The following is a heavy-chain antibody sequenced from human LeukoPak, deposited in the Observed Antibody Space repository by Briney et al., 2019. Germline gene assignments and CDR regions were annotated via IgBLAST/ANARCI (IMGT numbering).Heavy chain of an antibody. V-gene: IGHV2-70*04. Sequence: SGPTLVNPTQTLTLTCTFSGFSLRTSGMRVSRIRQPPGKALEWLSRIDWDDDKFYSTSLKTRLTISKDTSKNQVVLTMTNMDPVDTATYYCARLNSGTYLDYWGQGTLVTVSS. J-gene: IGHJ4*02. CDR2: IDWDDDK. D-gene: IGHD1-26*01. CDR1: GFSLRTSGMR. CDR3: ARLNSGTYLDY.